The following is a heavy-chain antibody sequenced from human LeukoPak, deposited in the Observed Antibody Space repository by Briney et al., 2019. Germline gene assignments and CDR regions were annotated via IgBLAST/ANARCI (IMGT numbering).Heavy chain of an antibody. CDR1: GITFSTVW. J-gene: IGHJ4*02. V-gene: IGHV3-15*01. CDR3: TTDDLFKYAWGSYGPFDY. CDR2: IKSKGNGETT. Sequence: PGGSLRLSCAASGITFSTVWMSWVRQAPRKGLEWVGRIKSKGNGETTDYAAPVRGRFTISRDDSKSTLYLQRNSLNPEDPAVYYCTTDDLFKYAWGSYGPFDYWGQGTLVTVSS. D-gene: IGHD3-16*01.